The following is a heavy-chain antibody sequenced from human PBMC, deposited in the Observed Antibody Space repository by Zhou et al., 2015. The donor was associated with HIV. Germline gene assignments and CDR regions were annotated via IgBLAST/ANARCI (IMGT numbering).Heavy chain of an antibody. CDR2: IIPIFGTA. Sequence: QVQLVQSGAEVKKPGSSVKVSCKASGGTFSSYAISWVRQAPGQGLEWMGGIIPIFGTANYAQKFQGRVTITADESTSTAYMELSSLRSEDTAVYYCARVGGYLTPSPAPFDIWGPRGPMVTVS. V-gene: IGHV1-69*12. CDR1: GGTFSSYA. J-gene: IGHJ3*02. CDR3: ARVGGYLTPSPAPFDI. D-gene: IGHD2-15*01.